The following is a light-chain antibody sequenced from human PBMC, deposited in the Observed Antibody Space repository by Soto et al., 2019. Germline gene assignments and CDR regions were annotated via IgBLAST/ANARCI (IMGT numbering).Light chain of an antibody. V-gene: IGLV2-14*03. Sequence: QSVLTQPASVSGSPGQSITISCTGTSSDVGGYNYVSWYQHHPGKAPKLIIYDVTNRPSGVSNPFSGSKSGNTASLTISGLQPEDVAYYYCSSHTNSNFRQIVFGTATMSPS. CDR2: DVT. CDR3: SSHTNSNFRQIV. J-gene: IGLJ1*01. CDR1: SSDVGGYNY.